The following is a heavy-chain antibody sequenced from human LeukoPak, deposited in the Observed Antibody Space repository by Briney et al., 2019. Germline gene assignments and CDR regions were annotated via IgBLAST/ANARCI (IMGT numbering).Heavy chain of an antibody. CDR2: IKSKTDGGTT. CDR1: GFTFSNAW. J-gene: IGHJ3*02. V-gene: IGHV3-15*01. D-gene: IGHD3-9*01. Sequence: PGGSLRLSCAASGFTFSNAWMSWVRQAPGKGLEWVGRIKSKTDGGTTDYAAPVKGRFTISRDDSKNTLYLQMNSLKTEDTAVYYCTTAYYGILTGYLDAFDIWGQGTMVTVSS. CDR3: TTAYYGILTGYLDAFDI.